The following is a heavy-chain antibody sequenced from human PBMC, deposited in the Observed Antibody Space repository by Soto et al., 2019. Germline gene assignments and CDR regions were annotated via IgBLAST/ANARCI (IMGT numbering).Heavy chain of an antibody. CDR3: ARGNSGDDDEFDY. CDR2: VNPNSGGT. V-gene: IGHV1-2*02. D-gene: IGHD5-12*01. J-gene: IGHJ4*02. CDR1: GYTFTGYY. Sequence: ASVKVSCKASGYTFTGYYIHWVRQAPGQGLEWMGWVNPNSGGTGYAQRFQGRVTMTRDTSINSVYMELSRLRSDDTATYFCARGNSGDDDEFDYWGQGTPVPSPQ.